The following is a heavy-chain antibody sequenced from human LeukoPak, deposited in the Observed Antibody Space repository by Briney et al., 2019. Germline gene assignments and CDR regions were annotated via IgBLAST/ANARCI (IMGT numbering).Heavy chain of an antibody. V-gene: IGHV1-2*06. D-gene: IGHD6-19*01. J-gene: IGHJ4*02. Sequence: ASVKVSCKASGYTFTGYYIHWVRQAPGQGLEWMGRINPNSGGPDYAQKFQGRVTMTGDTSITTAYMDLSRLRHDDTAVYYCARRGVAGNTLDYWGQGTLVTVSS. CDR2: INPNSGGP. CDR3: ARRGVAGNTLDY. CDR1: GYTFTGYY.